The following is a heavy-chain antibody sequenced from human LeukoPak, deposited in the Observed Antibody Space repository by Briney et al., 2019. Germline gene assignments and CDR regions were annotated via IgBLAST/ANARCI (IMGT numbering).Heavy chain of an antibody. V-gene: IGHV3-30-3*01. CDR2: ISSDGSNK. J-gene: IGHJ4*02. D-gene: IGHD6-6*01. CDR1: GFIFSSYA. Sequence: GGSLRLSCAASGFIFSSYAMHWVRQAPGKGLEWVAFISSDGSNKYYADSVKGRFTISRDNSKNTLYLEMNSLGDEDTAVYCCDPQDSASHFWGQGTLVTVSS. CDR3: DPQDSASHF.